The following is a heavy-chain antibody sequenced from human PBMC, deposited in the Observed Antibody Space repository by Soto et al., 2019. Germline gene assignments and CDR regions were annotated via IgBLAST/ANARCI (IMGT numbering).Heavy chain of an antibody. CDR2: IYYSGST. D-gene: IGHD3-10*01. V-gene: IGHV4-30-4*01. J-gene: IGHJ5*02. CDR1: GGSISSGDYY. CDR3: AREGYGSGTGVRWFDP. Sequence: QVQLQESGPGLVKPSQTLSLTCTVSGGSISSGDYYWSWIRQPPGKGLEWIGYIYYSGSTYYNPSLKSRVTISVDTSKNQFSLKLSSVTAADTAVYYCAREGYGSGTGVRWFDPWGQGTLVTVSS.